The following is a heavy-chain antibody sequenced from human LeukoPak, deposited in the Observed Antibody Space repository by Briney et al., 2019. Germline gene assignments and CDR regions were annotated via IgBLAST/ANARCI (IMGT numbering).Heavy chain of an antibody. CDR1: GFTFSSFW. D-gene: IGHD2-2*01. J-gene: IGHJ4*02. Sequence: GGSLRLSCAASGFTFSSFWMSWVRQAPGKGLEWVANIKQDGSAKDYVDSVKGRFTIYRDHQKNSLYLQMNSLRGEDTAVYYCARGSTAAANFDYWGQGTLVTVSS. CDR2: IKQDGSAK. V-gene: IGHV3-7*01. CDR3: ARGSTAAANFDY.